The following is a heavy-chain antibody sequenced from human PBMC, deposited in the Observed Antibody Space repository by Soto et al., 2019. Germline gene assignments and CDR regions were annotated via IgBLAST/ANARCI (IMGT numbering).Heavy chain of an antibody. V-gene: IGHV1-46*01. J-gene: IGHJ6*02. CDR2: INPSGGST. CDR3: ARDPGDGRYYDYVWGSYRYFSGAYGMDV. CDR1: GYTFTSYY. Sequence: ASVKVCCKASGYTFTSYYMHWVRQAPGQGLEWMGIINPSGGSTSYAQKFQGRVTMTRDTSTSTVYMELSSLRSEDTAVYYCARDPGDGRYYDYVWGSYRYFSGAYGMDVWGQGTTVTVSS. D-gene: IGHD3-16*02.